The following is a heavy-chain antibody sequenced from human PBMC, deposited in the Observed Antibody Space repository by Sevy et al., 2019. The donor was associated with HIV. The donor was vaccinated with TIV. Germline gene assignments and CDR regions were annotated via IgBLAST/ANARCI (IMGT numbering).Heavy chain of an antibody. J-gene: IGHJ4*02. D-gene: IGHD3-22*01. CDR2: IKQDGSEK. Sequence: GGSLRLSCAASGFTFSSYWMRWVRQAPGKGLEWVANIKQDGSEKYYVDSVKGRFTISRDNAKNSLYLQMNSLRAEDTAVYYCASPSSGYYPFDYWGQGTLVTVSS. CDR1: GFTFSSYW. CDR3: ASPSSGYYPFDY. V-gene: IGHV3-7*01.